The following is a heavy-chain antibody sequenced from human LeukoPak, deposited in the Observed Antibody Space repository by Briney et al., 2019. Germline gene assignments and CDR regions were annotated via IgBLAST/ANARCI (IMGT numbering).Heavy chain of an antibody. D-gene: IGHD3-3*01. Sequence: GGSLKLSCAASGFTFSNSTMPWVRQASGKGLEWVGRIRSKANNYATAYAASVKGRFTISRDDSKNTAYLQMNSLKTEDTAVYYCTRLYYDFWSGYSYYYMDVWGKGTTVTVSS. CDR1: GFTFSNST. CDR2: IRSKANNYAT. J-gene: IGHJ6*03. V-gene: IGHV3-73*01. CDR3: TRLYYDFWSGYSYYYMDV.